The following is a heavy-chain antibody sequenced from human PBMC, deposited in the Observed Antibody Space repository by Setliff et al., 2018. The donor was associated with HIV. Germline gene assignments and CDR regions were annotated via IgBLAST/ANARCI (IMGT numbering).Heavy chain of an antibody. V-gene: IGHV4-34*01. CDR2: VTHSGTT. CDR3: ARGRKRTLAVSGTRYFDF. J-gene: IGHJ4*02. Sequence: ASETLSLTCAVYGGSLSGFYWTFIRQSPGKGLEWIGEVTHSGTTTYDPSLKRRITISVDTSKNQFSLKLTSVTAADMGVYYCARGRKRTLAVSGTRYFDFWGQGTLVTVSS. CDR1: GGSLSGFY. D-gene: IGHD6-19*01.